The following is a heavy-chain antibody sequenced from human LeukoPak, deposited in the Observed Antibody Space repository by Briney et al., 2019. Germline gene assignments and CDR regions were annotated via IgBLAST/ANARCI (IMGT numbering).Heavy chain of an antibody. Sequence: GESLRLSCAASGFTFSSYAMSWVRQAPGKGLEWLSVISGSGGSTYYADSVKGRFTISRDNSKNTLYLQMNSLRAEDTALYYCARRPLTGTTGHIDYWGQGTLVTVSS. CDR1: GFTFSSYA. CDR2: ISGSGGST. D-gene: IGHD1-7*01. V-gene: IGHV3-23*01. CDR3: ARRPLTGTTGHIDY. J-gene: IGHJ4*02.